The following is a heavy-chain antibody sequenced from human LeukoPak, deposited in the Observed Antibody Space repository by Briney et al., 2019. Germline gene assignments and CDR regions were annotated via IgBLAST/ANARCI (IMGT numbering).Heavy chain of an antibody. J-gene: IGHJ6*02. V-gene: IGHV4-34*01. CDR3: ARGRIAKIVVVHSFTYGMDV. Sequence: SETLSLTCTVFGGSFTDYFWTWIRHSPGKGLEGIGEINDYTGDTKYNPSLNSRVSISLETSKTQLSLALRSVTAADTAVYYCARGRIAKIVVVHSFTYGMDVWGQGTTVTVSS. CDR1: GGSFTDYF. CDR2: INDYTGDT. D-gene: IGHD3-22*01.